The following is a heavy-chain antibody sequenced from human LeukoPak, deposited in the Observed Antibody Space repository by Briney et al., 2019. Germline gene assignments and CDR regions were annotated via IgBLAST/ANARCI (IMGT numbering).Heavy chain of an antibody. Sequence: SVKVSCKASGYIFTGYFMHWVRQAPGQGLEWMGGIIPIFGTANYAQKFQGRVMITADESTSTAYMELSSLRSEDTAVYYCATDNTAMVLHYYGMDVWGQGTTVTVSS. CDR2: IIPIFGTA. CDR1: GYIFTGYF. D-gene: IGHD5-18*01. V-gene: IGHV1-69*13. CDR3: ATDNTAMVLHYYGMDV. J-gene: IGHJ6*02.